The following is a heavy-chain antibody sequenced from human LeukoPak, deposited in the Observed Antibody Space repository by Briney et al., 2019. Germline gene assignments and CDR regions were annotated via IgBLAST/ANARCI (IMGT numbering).Heavy chain of an antibody. CDR1: GGSFSGYY. D-gene: IGHD1/OR15-1a*01. CDR2: INHSGST. J-gene: IGHJ6*03. Sequence: SETLSLTCAVYGGSFSGYYWSWIRQPPGKGLEWIGEINHSGSTNYNPSLKSRVTISVDTSKNQFSLKLSSVTAADTAVYYCARKQRGYYYYYYYMDVWGKGTTVTVSS. CDR3: ARKQRGYYYYYYYMDV. V-gene: IGHV4-34*01.